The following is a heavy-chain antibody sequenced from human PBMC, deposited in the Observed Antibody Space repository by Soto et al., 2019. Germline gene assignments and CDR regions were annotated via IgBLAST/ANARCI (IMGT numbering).Heavy chain of an antibody. CDR2: IIPIFGTA. CDR3: ATTYYYDSSGYYNFDY. V-gene: IGHV1-69*01. CDR1: GGTFSSYA. D-gene: IGHD3-22*01. J-gene: IGHJ4*02. Sequence: GASVKVSCKASGGTFSSYAISWVRQAPGQGLEWMGGIIPIFGTANYAQKFQGRVTITAAESTSTAYMELSSLRSEDTAVYYCATTYYYDSSGYYNFDYWGQGTLVTVSS.